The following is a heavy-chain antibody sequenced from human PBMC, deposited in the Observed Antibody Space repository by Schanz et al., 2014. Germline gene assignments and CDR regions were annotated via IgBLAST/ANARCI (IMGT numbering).Heavy chain of an antibody. CDR1: TSIFNHAW. CDR2: IKSKTDGETT. CDR3: ATASSPVREAGAGSSFHL. Sequence: EVQLLESGGGLVQPGGSLRLSCAASTSIFNHAWMSWVRQAPGKGLEWLGRIKSKTDGETTDYAAPVKGRFSISRDDSQSTLYLQMNSLKIEDTAVYYCATASSPVREAGAGSSFHLWGQGTLVNVSS. J-gene: IGHJ5*02. D-gene: IGHD6-13*01. V-gene: IGHV3-15*01.